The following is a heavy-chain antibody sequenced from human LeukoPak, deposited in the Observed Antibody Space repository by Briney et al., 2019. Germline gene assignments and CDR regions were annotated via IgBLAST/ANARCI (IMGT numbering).Heavy chain of an antibody. CDR2: IIPIFGTA. D-gene: IGHD1-1*01. V-gene: IGHV1-69*13. CDR3: ARGTSSDWFDP. J-gene: IGHJ5*02. Sequence: ASVKVSCKASGGTFSSYTISWVRQAPGQGLEWTGGIIPIFGTANYAQKFQGRVTITADESTSTAYMELSSLRSEDTAVYYCARGTSSDWFDPWGQGTLVTVSS. CDR1: GGTFSSYT.